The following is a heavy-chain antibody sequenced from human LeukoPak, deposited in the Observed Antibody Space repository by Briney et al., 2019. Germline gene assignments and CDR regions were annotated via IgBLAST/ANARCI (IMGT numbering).Heavy chain of an antibody. CDR3: AKDPERVWGPYYYDSSGPDAFDI. J-gene: IGHJ3*02. D-gene: IGHD3-22*01. Sequence: GGSLRLSCAASGFTFSSYAMSWVRQAPGKGLEWVSAISGSGGSTYYADSVKGRFTISRDNSKNTLYLQMNSLRAKDTAVYYCAKDPERVWGPYYYDSSGPDAFDIWGQGTMVTVSS. V-gene: IGHV3-23*01. CDR1: GFTFSSYA. CDR2: ISGSGGST.